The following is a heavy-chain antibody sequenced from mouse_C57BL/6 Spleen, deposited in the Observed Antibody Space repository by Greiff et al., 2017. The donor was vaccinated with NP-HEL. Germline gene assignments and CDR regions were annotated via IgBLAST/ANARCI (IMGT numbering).Heavy chain of an antibody. V-gene: IGHV1-64*01. D-gene: IGHD2-4*01. CDR2: IHPNSGST. J-gene: IGHJ2*01. CDR3: ARLDEYDFGDA. CDR1: GYTFTSYW. Sequence: QVQLQQPGAELVKPGASVKLSCKASGYTFTSYWMHWVKQRPGQGLEWIGMIHPNSGSTNYNEKFKSKATLTVDKSSSTAYMQLSSLTSEDSAVYYCARLDEYDFGDAWGEGTTLTVSS.